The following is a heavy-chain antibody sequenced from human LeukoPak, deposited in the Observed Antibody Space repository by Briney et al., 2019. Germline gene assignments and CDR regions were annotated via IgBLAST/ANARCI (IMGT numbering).Heavy chain of an antibody. CDR3: ASYDFWSGTPGV. CDR2: IYTSGST. CDR1: GGSISSYY. J-gene: IGHJ4*02. Sequence: SETLSLTCTVSGGSISSYYWGWIRQPAGKGLEWIGRIYTSGSTNYNPSLKSRVTMSVDTSKNQFSLKLSSVTAADTAVYYCASYDFWSGTPGVWGQGTLVTVSS. V-gene: IGHV4-4*07. D-gene: IGHD3-3*01.